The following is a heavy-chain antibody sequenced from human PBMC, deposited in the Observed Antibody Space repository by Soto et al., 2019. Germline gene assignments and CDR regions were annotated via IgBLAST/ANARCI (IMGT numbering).Heavy chain of an antibody. Sequence: GGSLRLSCAASGFTVSTKYISWVRQAPGKGLQWVSVIYNDGRSFYADSVKGRFSISRDTSKNTLYLQMHSLRAEDTAIYFCARDREILPAAPYYYYMDVWGKGTTVTVSS. J-gene: IGHJ6*03. CDR1: GFTVSTKY. D-gene: IGHD2-2*01. V-gene: IGHV3-66*01. CDR2: IYNDGRS. CDR3: ARDREILPAAPYYYYMDV.